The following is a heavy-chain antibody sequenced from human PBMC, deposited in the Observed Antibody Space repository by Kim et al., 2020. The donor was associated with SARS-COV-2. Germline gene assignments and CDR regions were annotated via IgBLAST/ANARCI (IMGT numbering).Heavy chain of an antibody. CDR2: IIPIFGTA. CDR1: GGTFSSYA. D-gene: IGHD3-22*01. J-gene: IGHJ4*02. CDR3: ARVEGGPDDSSGYFLFDY. Sequence: SVKVSCKASGGTFSSYAISWVRQAPGQGLEWMGGIIPIFGTANYAQKFQGRVTITADESTSTAYMELSSLRSEDTAVYYCARVEGGPDDSSGYFLFDYWGQGTLVTVSS. V-gene: IGHV1-69*13.